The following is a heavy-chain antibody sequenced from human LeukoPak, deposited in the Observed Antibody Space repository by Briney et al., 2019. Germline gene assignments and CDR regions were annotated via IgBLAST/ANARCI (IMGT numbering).Heavy chain of an antibody. D-gene: IGHD3-10*01. CDR2: IYYSGST. Sequence: PSETLSLTCTVSGGSISSSSSYWGWIRQPPGKGLEWIGSIYYSGSTYYNPSLKSRVTISVDTSKNQFSLKLSSVTAADTAVYYCVGSGSYYWSDCWGQGTLVTVSS. CDR3: VGSGSYYWSDC. V-gene: IGHV4-39*01. J-gene: IGHJ4*02. CDR1: GGSISSSSSY.